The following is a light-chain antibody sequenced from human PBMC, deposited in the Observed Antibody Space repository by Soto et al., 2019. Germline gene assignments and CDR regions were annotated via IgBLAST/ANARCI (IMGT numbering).Light chain of an antibody. J-gene: IGLJ2*01. Sequence: QSALTQPASVSGSPGQSITISCTGSSSDIGGYNYVSWYQQHPGKAPKVMIYDVNNRPSGVSNRFSGSKSGNTASLTISGLQSEDEADYYCSAYTSSNTLVFGGWTKLTVL. CDR1: SSDIGGYNY. CDR3: SAYTSSNTLV. CDR2: DVN. V-gene: IGLV2-14*01.